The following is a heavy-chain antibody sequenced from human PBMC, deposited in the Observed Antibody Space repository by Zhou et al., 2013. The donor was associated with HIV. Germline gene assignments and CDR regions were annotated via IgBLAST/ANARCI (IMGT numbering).Heavy chain of an antibody. CDR1: GYTFINYD. V-gene: IGHV1-2*02. D-gene: IGHD2-15*01. CDR2: INPNSGGT. J-gene: IGHJ6*02. Sequence: QVQLVQSGAEVKKPGASVKVSCKASGYTFINYDINWVRQATGQGLEWMGWINPNSGGTNYAQKFQGRVTMTRDTSISTAYMELSRLRSDDTAVYYCARVGCSGGSCPYGMDVWGQGTTVTVSS. CDR3: ARVGCSGGSCPYGMDV.